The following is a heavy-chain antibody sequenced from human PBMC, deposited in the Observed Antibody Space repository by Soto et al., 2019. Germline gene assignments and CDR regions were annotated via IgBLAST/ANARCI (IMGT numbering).Heavy chain of an antibody. CDR2: IRNKANGYTR. CDR1: GFSLSDHY. Sequence: GGSLRLSCAASGFSLSDHYMDWVRQAPGEGLEWVGRIRNKANGYTREYAASVKGRFIISTDDSNNSLYLQMDSLRTEDTAVYYCASSWGDSRSFHYWGQGTLVTVSS. CDR3: ASSWGDSRSFHY. V-gene: IGHV3-72*01. J-gene: IGHJ4*02. D-gene: IGHD2-21*02.